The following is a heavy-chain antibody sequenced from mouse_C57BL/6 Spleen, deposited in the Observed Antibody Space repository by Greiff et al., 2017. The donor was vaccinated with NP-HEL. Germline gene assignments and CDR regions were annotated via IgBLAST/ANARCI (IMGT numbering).Heavy chain of an antibody. V-gene: IGHV1-85*01. D-gene: IGHD2-4*01. J-gene: IGHJ1*03. CDR1: GYTFTSYD. CDR2: IYPRDGST. Sequence: QVQLQQSGPELVKPGASVKLSCKASGYTFTSYDINWVKQRPGQGLEWIGWIYPRDGSTKYNEKFKGKATLTVDTSSSTAYMELHSLTSEDSAVYFCASVYYDYDGYWYFDVWGTGTTVTVSS. CDR3: ASVYYDYDGYWYFDV.